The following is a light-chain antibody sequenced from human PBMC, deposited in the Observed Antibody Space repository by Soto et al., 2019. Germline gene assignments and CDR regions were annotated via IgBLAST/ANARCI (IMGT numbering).Light chain of an antibody. CDR1: QSVSSSY. J-gene: IGKJ5*01. Sequence: EIVMTQSPVTLSVSPGERATLSCRASQSVSSSYLAWYQQKPGQAPRLLICAASTRATGIPARFSGSGSGTDFTLTISSLQSEDFAVYYCQQYNDWPPITFGQGTRLEIK. CDR3: QQYNDWPPIT. CDR2: AAS. V-gene: IGKV3-15*01.